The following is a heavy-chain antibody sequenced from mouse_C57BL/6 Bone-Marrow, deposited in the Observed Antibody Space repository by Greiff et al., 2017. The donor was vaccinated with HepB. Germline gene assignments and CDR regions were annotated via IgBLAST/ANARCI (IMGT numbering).Heavy chain of an antibody. J-gene: IGHJ4*01. V-gene: IGHV1-82*01. Sequence: QVQLQQSGPELVKPGASVKISCKASGYAFSSSWLNWVKQRPGKGPEWIGRIYPGDGDTNYNGKFKGKATLTADKSSSTAYLQLSSLTSEDSAVYFCARSPCGLSNFYAMDDWGQGTSVTVSS. CDR2: IYPGDGDT. CDR1: GYAFSSSW. CDR3: ARSPCGLSNFYAMDD. D-gene: IGHD2-5*01.